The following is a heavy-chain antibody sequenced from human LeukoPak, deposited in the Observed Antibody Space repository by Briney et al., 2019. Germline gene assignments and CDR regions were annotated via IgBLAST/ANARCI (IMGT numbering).Heavy chain of an antibody. V-gene: IGHV3-23*01. CDR2: ISGSGGST. CDR1: GFTFSSYA. CDR3: ARDQAYCSSTSCYRYFDY. J-gene: IGHJ4*02. Sequence: GGSLRLSCAASGFTFSSYAMSWVRQAPGKGLEWVSAISGSGGSTYYADSVKGRFTISRDNAKNTLYLQMNSLRAEDTAVYYCARDQAYCSSTSCYRYFDYWGQGALVTVSS. D-gene: IGHD2-2*01.